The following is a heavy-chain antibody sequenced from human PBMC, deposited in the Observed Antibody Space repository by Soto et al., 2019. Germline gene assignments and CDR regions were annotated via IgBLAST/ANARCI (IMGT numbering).Heavy chain of an antibody. D-gene: IGHD6-13*01. CDR3: ARESMPYRGIAEDY. CDR2: ISYDGSNK. Sequence: QVQLVESGGGVVQPGRSLRLSCAASGFTFSSYAVHWVRQAPGKGLEWVAVISYDGSNKYYADSVKGRFTISRDNSKNTLYLQMNSLRAEDTAVYYCARESMPYRGIAEDYWGQGTLVTVSS. CDR1: GFTFSSYA. J-gene: IGHJ4*02. V-gene: IGHV3-30-3*01.